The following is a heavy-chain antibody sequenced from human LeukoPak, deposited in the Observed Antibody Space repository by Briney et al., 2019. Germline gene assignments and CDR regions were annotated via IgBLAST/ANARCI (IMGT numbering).Heavy chain of an antibody. CDR1: GYSFTRYW. J-gene: IGHJ4*02. CDR3: ARLVGTAMSQWVFDY. V-gene: IGHV5-51*01. Sequence: GESLKISCKGSGYSFTRYWIGWVRQMPGKGLEWMGIIYPGDSDTRYSPSFQGQVTISADKSISTAYLQWSSLKASDTAMYYCARLVGTAMSQWVFDYWGQGTLVTVSS. D-gene: IGHD5-18*01. CDR2: IYPGDSDT.